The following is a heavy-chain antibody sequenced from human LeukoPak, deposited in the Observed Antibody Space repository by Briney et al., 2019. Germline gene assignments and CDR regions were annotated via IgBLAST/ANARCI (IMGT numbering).Heavy chain of an antibody. V-gene: IGHV4-61*02. CDR2: MSSSGIS. Sequence: SETLSLTCTVSNGSISSDTYFWSWIRQPAGKGLEWIGRMSSSGISTYSPSLKSRVTISVDTSKNQFSLKLSSVTAADTAVYYCAVDSVRGVLGFDPWGQGTLVTVSS. CDR3: AVDSVRGVLGFDP. D-gene: IGHD3-10*01. CDR1: NGSISSDTYF. J-gene: IGHJ5*02.